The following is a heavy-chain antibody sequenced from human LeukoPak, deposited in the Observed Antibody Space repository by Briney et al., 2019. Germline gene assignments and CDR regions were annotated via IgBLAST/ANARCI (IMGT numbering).Heavy chain of an antibody. CDR2: INPNSGGT. CDR3: ARVHTVAPDY. CDR1: GYTFTSYD. D-gene: IGHD4-11*01. Sequence: GSVKVSCKASGYTFTSYDTNWVRQATGQGLEWMGWINPNSGGTNYAQKFQGRVTMTRDTSISTAYMELSRLRSDDTAVYYCARVHTVAPDYWGQGTLVTVSS. V-gene: IGHV1-2*02. J-gene: IGHJ4*02.